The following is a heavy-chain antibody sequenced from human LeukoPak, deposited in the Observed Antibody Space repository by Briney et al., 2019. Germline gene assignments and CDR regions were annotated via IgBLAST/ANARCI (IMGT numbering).Heavy chain of an antibody. D-gene: IGHD6-19*01. Sequence: SETLSLTCTVSGGSISSYYWSWIRQPPGKGLEWIGYIYDSGSTNYNPSLKSRVTISVDTSKKQFSLKLSSVTAAATAVYYCARLAYSSGWYFHFDYWGQGTLVTVSS. J-gene: IGHJ4*02. CDR2: IYDSGST. CDR3: ARLAYSSGWYFHFDY. V-gene: IGHV4-59*08. CDR1: GGSISSYY.